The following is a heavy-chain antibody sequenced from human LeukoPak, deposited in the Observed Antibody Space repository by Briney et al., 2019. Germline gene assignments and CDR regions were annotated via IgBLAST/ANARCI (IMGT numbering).Heavy chain of an antibody. J-gene: IGHJ3*02. CDR3: ARAPRVVVPAAIGAFDI. V-gene: IGHV4-34*01. CDR2: INHSGST. Sequence: SETLSLTCAVYGGSFSGYYWSWIRQPPGKGLEWIGEINHSGSTNYNPSLKSRVTISVDTSKNQFSLKLSSVTAADTAVYYCARAPRVVVPAAIGAFDIWGQGTTVTVSS. CDR1: GGSFSGYY. D-gene: IGHD2-2*01.